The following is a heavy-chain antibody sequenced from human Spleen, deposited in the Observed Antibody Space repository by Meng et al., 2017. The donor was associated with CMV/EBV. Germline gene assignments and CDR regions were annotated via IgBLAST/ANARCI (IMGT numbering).Heavy chain of an antibody. V-gene: IGHV1-46*01. Sequence: GGSLRLSCKASGYTFTSYYMHWVRQAPGQGLEWMGIINPSGGSTSYAQKFQGRVTMTRDTSTSTVYMELSSLRSEDTAVYYCARLAAAGPRHGMDVWGQGTTVTVSS. D-gene: IGHD6-13*01. CDR2: INPSGGST. CDR3: ARLAAAGPRHGMDV. CDR1: GYTFTSYY. J-gene: IGHJ6*02.